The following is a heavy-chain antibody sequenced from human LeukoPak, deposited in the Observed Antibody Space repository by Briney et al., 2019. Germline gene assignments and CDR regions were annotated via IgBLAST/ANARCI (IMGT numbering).Heavy chain of an antibody. Sequence: SETLSLTCTVSGGSISSYYWSWIRQPPRKGLEWIGYIYYSGSTNYNPSLKSRVTISVDTSKNQFSLKLSSVTGADTAVFYCARDRRGGVVGMDVWGQGTTVTVSS. V-gene: IGHV4-59*01. CDR1: GGSISSYY. J-gene: IGHJ6*02. D-gene: IGHD2-21*01. CDR2: IYYSGST. CDR3: ARDRRGGVVGMDV.